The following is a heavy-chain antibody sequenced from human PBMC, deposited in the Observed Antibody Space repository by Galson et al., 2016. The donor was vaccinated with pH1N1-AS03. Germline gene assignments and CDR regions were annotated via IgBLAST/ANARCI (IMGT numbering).Heavy chain of an antibody. CDR1: GDSIINYY. CDR2: VYYCGST. J-gene: IGHJ4*02. Sequence: SETLSLTCTASGDSIINYYWSWIRQSPGKALEWIGYVYYCGSTNYNPSLKSRVTISVDTSKNQFSLNLGSVTAADTAVYYCARTVVAGWGYYFDYWGQGTLVTVSS. D-gene: IGHD6-19*01. CDR3: ARTVVAGWGYYFDY. V-gene: IGHV4-59*01.